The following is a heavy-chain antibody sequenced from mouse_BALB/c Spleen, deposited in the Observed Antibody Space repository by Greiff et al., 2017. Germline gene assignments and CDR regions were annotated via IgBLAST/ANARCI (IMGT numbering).Heavy chain of an antibody. Sequence: EVKLQESGAELVRPGALVKLSCKASGFNIKDYYMHWVKQRPEQGLEWIGWIDPENGNTIYDPKFQGKASITADTSSNTAYLQLSSLTSEDTVVYYCARKSLYGNSDYWGQGTTLTVSS. CDR2: IDPENGNT. D-gene: IGHD2-1*01. CDR3: ARKSLYGNSDY. J-gene: IGHJ2*01. CDR1: GFNIKDYY. V-gene: IGHV14-1*02.